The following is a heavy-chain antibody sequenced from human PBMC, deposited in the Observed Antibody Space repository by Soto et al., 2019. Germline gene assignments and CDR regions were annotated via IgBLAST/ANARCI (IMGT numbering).Heavy chain of an antibody. CDR2: IYPGDSYT. V-gene: IGHV5-51*01. Sequence: GESLKISCKGSGYKFGDYWIGWVRQVTDKGLEWMGIIYPGDSYTRYNPTFQGHVTISVDKSLTTAYLQWNSLRASDTATYYCARLSRRHQQVLNWFDPWGQGTLGTAPQ. J-gene: IGHJ5*02. CDR3: ARLSRRHQQVLNWFDP. CDR1: GYKFGDYW. D-gene: IGHD2-2*01.